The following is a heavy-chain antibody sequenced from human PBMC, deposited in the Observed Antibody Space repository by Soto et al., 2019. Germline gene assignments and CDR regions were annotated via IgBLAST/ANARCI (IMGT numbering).Heavy chain of an antibody. CDR3: ARGTYGDY. D-gene: IGHD4-17*01. CDR1: GYTFTTYG. J-gene: IGHJ4*02. CDR2: ISAYSGNT. V-gene: IGHV1-18*01. Sequence: QVQLVQSGAEVKKPGASVKVSCKASGYTFTTYGISWVRQAPGQGLEWVGWISAYSGNTKYAQQLQGRVTVTTDTSTTTAYMEVRRLRTDDTAVDYCARGTYGDYWGQGTRVTTSS.